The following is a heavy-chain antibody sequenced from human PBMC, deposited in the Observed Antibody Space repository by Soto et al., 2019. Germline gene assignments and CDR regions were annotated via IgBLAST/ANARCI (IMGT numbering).Heavy chain of an antibody. D-gene: IGHD6-19*01. CDR2: IYWNDDK. Sequence: SGPTLVNPTQTLTLTCIFSGFSLRTSGVGVGWIRQPPGKALEWLGFIYWNDDKRYSPSLKSRLTIAKDTSKNQVVLTMTNMDPVDTATYYCAKSGSSGWYGWFDPWGQGTLVTVSS. CDR3: AKSGSSGWYGWFDP. CDR1: GFSLRTSGVG. V-gene: IGHV2-5*01. J-gene: IGHJ5*02.